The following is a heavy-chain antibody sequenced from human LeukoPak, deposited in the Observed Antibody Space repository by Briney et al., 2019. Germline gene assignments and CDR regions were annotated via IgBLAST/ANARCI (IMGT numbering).Heavy chain of an antibody. Sequence: SETLSLTCTVSGGSISSSSYYWGWIRQPPGKGLEWIGSIYYSGSTYYSPSLKSRVTISVDTSKNQFSLKLSSVTAADTAVYYCARQPLDQLLGPLNWFDPWGQGTLVTVSS. J-gene: IGHJ5*02. CDR3: ARQPLDQLLGPLNWFDP. D-gene: IGHD2-2*01. CDR2: IYYSGST. V-gene: IGHV4-39*01. CDR1: GGSISSSSYY.